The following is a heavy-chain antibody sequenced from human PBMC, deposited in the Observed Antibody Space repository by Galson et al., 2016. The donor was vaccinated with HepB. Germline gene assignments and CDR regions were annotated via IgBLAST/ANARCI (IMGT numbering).Heavy chain of an antibody. CDR2: IYWDADK. Sequence: PALVKPTQTLTVTCTFSGFSLITDGVGVGWIRQPPGKALEWLSLIYWDADKRYSPPLKRRLTITKDTSKNQVVLTMTNMGPVDTGTYYCAFIPSRTLGKVGGRGPSFGYWGQGTLVTVSS. CDR3: AFIPSRTLGKVGGRGPSFGY. CDR1: GFSLITDGVG. V-gene: IGHV2-5*02. D-gene: IGHD2-15*01. J-gene: IGHJ4*02.